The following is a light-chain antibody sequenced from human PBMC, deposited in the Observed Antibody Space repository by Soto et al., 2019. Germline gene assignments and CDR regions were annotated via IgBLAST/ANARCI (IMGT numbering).Light chain of an antibody. V-gene: IGKV1-13*02. CDR1: QGISSA. CDR3: QQFKSDPIT. Sequence: AIQLTQSPSSLSASVGDRVTITCRASQGISSALAWYQQRPGKVPKLLVYDASTLESGVPSRFSGSGSGTDFTLTISSLQPEDFATYYCQQFKSDPITFGQGTRLEIK. J-gene: IGKJ5*01. CDR2: DAS.